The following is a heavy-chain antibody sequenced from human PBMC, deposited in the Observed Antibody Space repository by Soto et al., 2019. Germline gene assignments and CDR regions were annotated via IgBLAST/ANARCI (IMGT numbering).Heavy chain of an antibody. D-gene: IGHD6-13*01. Sequence: SETLSLTCAVYGGSFSGYYWGWIRQPPGKGLEWIGEINHSGSTNYNPSLKSRVTISVDTSKNQFSLKLSSVTAADTAVYYCARALYSSSWRNYYYYGMDVWGQGTTVTVSS. CDR3: ARALYSSSWRNYYYYGMDV. CDR1: GGSFSGYY. CDR2: INHSGST. V-gene: IGHV4-34*01. J-gene: IGHJ6*02.